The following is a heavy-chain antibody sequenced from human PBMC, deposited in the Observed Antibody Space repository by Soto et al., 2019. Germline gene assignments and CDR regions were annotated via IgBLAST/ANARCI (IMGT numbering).Heavy chain of an antibody. Sequence: ASVKVSCKTSGYTFSNYAISWVRQAPGQGLEWMGWVSPYNGNANYTEKFQGRVSMTTGTSTTTAYMELTSLTSDDTAIYYCARVISLIMGAPAYWGQGTLVTVSS. CDR1: GYTFSNYA. CDR2: VSPYNGNA. D-gene: IGHD2-8*01. CDR3: ARVISLIMGAPAY. V-gene: IGHV1-18*04. J-gene: IGHJ1*01.